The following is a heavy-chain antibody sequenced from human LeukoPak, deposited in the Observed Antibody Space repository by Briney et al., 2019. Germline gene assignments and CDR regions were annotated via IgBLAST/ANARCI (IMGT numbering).Heavy chain of an antibody. J-gene: IGHJ5*02. CDR2: IYTSGST. CDR1: GGSISSYY. V-gene: IGHV4-4*07. D-gene: IGHD6-13*01. Sequence: SETLSLTCTVSGGSISSYYWSWIRQPAGKGLEWIGRIYTSGSTNYNPSLKSRVTMSVDTSKNQFSLKLSSVTAADTAVYYCARDRQQQLVTNWFDPWGQGTLVTVSP. CDR3: ARDRQQQLVTNWFDP.